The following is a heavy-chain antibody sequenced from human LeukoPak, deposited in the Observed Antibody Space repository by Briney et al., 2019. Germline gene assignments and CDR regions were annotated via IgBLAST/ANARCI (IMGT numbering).Heavy chain of an antibody. CDR1: GFTFTNYA. V-gene: IGHV3-23*01. CDR2: ISGSGGST. CDR3: AKVGRIVPAAHPGEFWDY. Sequence: PGGSLRLSCAASGFTFTNYAMSWVRQAPGKGLEWVSAISGSGGSTYYADSVKGRFTISRDNSKNTLYLQMNSLRAEDTAVYYCAKVGRIVPAAHPGEFWDYWGQGTLVTVSS. D-gene: IGHD2-2*01. J-gene: IGHJ4*02.